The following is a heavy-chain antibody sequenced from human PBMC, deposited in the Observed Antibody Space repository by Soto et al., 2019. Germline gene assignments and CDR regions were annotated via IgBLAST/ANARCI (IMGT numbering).Heavy chain of an antibody. Sequence: EVQVVESGGGLVQPGGSLRLSCAASGSTLSNYWMAWVRQAPGKGLEWVAIIKHDGSAKYYVDSVNGRFSISRDNAENSVSLQMNSLRDEDTAIYYCARGGGWLLDSWGQGTLVTVSS. CDR3: ARGGGWLLDS. J-gene: IGHJ4*02. CDR2: IKHDGSAK. D-gene: IGHD6-19*01. V-gene: IGHV3-7*01. CDR1: GSTLSNYW.